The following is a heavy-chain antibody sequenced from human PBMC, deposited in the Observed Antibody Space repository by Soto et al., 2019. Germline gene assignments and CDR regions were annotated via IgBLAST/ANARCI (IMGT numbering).Heavy chain of an antibody. V-gene: IGHV3-11*01. CDR3: ARDIRGAN. Sequence: GGSLRLSCAASGFTFRDHYMTWIRQVPGKGLEWVSYISASSTTIYYADSVKGRFTISRDNAKNSVFLQMNSLRAEDTAVYYCARDIRGANWGQGTLVTVSS. CDR2: ISASSTTI. J-gene: IGHJ4*02. CDR1: GFTFRDHY.